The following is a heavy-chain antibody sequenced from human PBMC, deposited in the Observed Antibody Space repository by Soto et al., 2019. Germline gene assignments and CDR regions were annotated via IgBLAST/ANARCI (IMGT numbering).Heavy chain of an antibody. D-gene: IGHD1-1*01. CDR1: GFTVGDYA. CDR3: TRDHRLERPARYYGMDV. J-gene: IGHJ6*02. Sequence: GGPLRLSCPAYGFTVGDYAMSWFRQAPGKGMEWVGFIRSKAYGGTTEYAASVKGRLTISRDDYKSIAYLQMNRLKTEDTAVYYCTRDHRLERPARYYGMDVWGQGTTVTVSS. V-gene: IGHV3-49*03. CDR2: IRSKAYGGTT.